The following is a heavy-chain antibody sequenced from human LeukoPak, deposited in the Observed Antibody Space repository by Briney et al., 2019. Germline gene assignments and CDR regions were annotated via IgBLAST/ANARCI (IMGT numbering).Heavy chain of an antibody. CDR2: IHTKAEGATT. D-gene: IGHD3/OR15-3a*01. V-gene: IGHV3-15*05. CDR3: TTYLWTASIGDF. J-gene: IGHJ4*02. CDR1: GFTLSNAC. Sequence: GGSLRLSCAASGFTLSNACMGWVRQAPGKGLEWVGRIHTKAEGATTEYAAPVKGRFTISRDDPKNTLYLQMSSLKAEDTAVYYCTTYLWTASIGDFWGQATLVTVSS.